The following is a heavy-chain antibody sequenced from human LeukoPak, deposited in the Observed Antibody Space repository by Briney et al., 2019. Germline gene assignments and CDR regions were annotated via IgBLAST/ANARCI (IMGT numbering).Heavy chain of an antibody. Sequence: GGSLRLSCAASGFTFSSYAMSWVRQAPGKGLEWVSAISGSGGSTYYADSVKGRFTISRDNPKNTLYLQMNSLRAEDTAVYYCAKALLITMIVVVTPSDYWGQGTLVTVSS. CDR1: GFTFSSYA. J-gene: IGHJ4*02. CDR3: AKALLITMIVVVTPSDY. V-gene: IGHV3-23*01. CDR2: ISGSGGST. D-gene: IGHD3-22*01.